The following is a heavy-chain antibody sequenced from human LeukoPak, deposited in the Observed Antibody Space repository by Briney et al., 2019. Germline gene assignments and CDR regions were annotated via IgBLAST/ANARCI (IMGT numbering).Heavy chain of an antibody. D-gene: IGHD4-17*01. CDR1: GGSISTNNYY. V-gene: IGHV4-39*01. CDR3: ARPRDYGFDD. CDR2: IYSSGSS. Sequence: KPSETLSLTCTVSGGSISTNNYYWGWIRQPPGKGLEWIGTIYSSGSSYYNSSLKSRVTISLDTSKNPFSLQLKSLTAVDTAVYYCARPRDYGFDDWGQGTLVTVSS. J-gene: IGHJ4*02.